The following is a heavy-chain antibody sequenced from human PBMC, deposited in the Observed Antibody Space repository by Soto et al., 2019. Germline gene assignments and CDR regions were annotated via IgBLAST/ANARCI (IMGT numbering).Heavy chain of an antibody. V-gene: IGHV4-34*01. CDR1: GGSFSGYY. J-gene: IGHJ5*02. CDR3: ARDLVAVAATPPNWFDP. CDR2: INHSGST. Sequence: PSETLSLTCAVYGGSFSGYYWSWIRQPPGKGLEWIGEINHSGSTNYNPSLKSRATISVDTSKNQFSLKLTSVTAADTAVYYCARDLVAVAATPPNWFDPWGQGTLVTVSS. D-gene: IGHD2-15*01.